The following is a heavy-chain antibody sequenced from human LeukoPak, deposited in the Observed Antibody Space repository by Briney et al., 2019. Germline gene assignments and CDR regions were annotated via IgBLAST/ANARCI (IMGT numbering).Heavy chain of an antibody. D-gene: IGHD2-2*01. CDR2: ISSSSSYI. CDR3: ARDPKLHPAAMRHTNNYYYGMDV. CDR1: GFTFSNAC. J-gene: IGHJ6*02. Sequence: GGSLRLSCAASGFTFSNACMSWVRQAPGKGLEWVSSISSSSSYIYYADSVKGRFTISRDNAKNSLYLQMNSLRAEDTAVYYCARDPKLHPAAMRHTNNYYYGMDVWGQGTTVTVSS. V-gene: IGHV3-21*01.